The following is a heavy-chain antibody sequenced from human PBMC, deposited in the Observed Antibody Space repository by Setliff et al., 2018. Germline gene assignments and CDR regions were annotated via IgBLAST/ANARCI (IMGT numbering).Heavy chain of an antibody. CDR2: IYTSLST. CDR3: AKDNGKGHLYLLEGYFDY. D-gene: IGHD2-15*01. Sequence: PSETLSLTCSVSGGFISSYYWSWIRQPPGRGLEWIGFIYTSLSTIYNPSLKSRVTISVDTSKNHFSLRLGSVTAADTAVYYCAKDNGKGHLYLLEGYFDYWGQGALVTVSS. V-gene: IGHV4-4*08. J-gene: IGHJ4*02. CDR1: GGFISSYY.